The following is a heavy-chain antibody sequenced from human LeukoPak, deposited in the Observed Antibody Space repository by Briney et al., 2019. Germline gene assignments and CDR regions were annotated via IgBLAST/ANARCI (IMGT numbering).Heavy chain of an antibody. D-gene: IGHD6-6*01. CDR1: GFTVSSNY. V-gene: IGHV3-53*01. CDR3: ARVDSSSSGSY. CDR2: IYSGGST. Sequence: GGSLRLSCAASGFTVSSNYMSWVRQAPGKGLEWVSVIYSGGSTYYADSVKGRFTISRDNSKNTLYLQMNSLRAEDTAVYYCARVDSSSSGSYWGQGTLVTVSS. J-gene: IGHJ4*02.